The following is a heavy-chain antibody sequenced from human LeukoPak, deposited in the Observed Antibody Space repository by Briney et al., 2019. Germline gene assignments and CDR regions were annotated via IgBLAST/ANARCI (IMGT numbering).Heavy chain of an antibody. V-gene: IGHV3-23*01. J-gene: IGHJ4*02. Sequence: HPGGSLRLSCAVSGFTFHDYAMIWVRQAPGKGLEWVSALSGGGGSPHYADSVKGRFTTSRDNSKHTLHPQMSGLRGEDTAVYYCAKQSNDVLPGYYAFDYWGQGTLVTVSS. CDR1: GFTFHDYA. CDR3: AKQSNDVLPGYYAFDY. D-gene: IGHD3-9*01. CDR2: LSGGGGSP.